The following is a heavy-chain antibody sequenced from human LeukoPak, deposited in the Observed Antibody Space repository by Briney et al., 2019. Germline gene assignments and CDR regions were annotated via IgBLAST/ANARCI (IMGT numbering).Heavy chain of an antibody. D-gene: IGHD2-2*01. CDR3: AKNMMPIVVVPAAAFDY. CDR2: ISGSGGST. CDR1: GFTFSSYA. Sequence: GGSLRLSCGASGFTFSSYAMSWVRQAPGKGLEWVSAISGSGGSTYYADSVKGRFTISRDNSKNTLYLQMNSLRAEDTAVYYCAKNMMPIVVVPAAAFDYWGQGTLVTVSS. J-gene: IGHJ4*02. V-gene: IGHV3-23*01.